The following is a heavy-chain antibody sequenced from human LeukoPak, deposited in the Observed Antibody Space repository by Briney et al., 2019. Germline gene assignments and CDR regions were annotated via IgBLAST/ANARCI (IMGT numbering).Heavy chain of an antibody. J-gene: IGHJ4*02. D-gene: IGHD3-22*01. CDR3: ATLVFDSSGYSYFDY. CDR1: GFTFSRYA. CDR2: ISDTGGNT. Sequence: GGSLRLSCAASGFTFSRYAMSWVRQASGKGLEWLSAISDTGGNTYYTDSVKGLFTISRDNSRNTLYLQMNSLRVEDTAFYYCATLVFDSSGYSYFDYWGQGTLVTVSS. V-gene: IGHV3-23*01.